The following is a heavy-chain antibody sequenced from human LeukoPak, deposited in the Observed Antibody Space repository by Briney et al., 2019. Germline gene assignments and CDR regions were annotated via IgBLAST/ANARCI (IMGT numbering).Heavy chain of an antibody. V-gene: IGHV1-2*02. CDR2: INPNSGGT. D-gene: IGHD3-10*01. CDR3: ARDPQAMVRGAQGRYYMDV. CDR1: GYTFTSYD. Sequence: ASVKVSCKASGYTFTSYDINWVRQATGQGLEWMGWINPNSGGTNYAQKFQGRVTMTRDTSISTAYMELSRLRSDDTAVYYCARDPQAMVRGAQGRYYMDVWGKGTTVTVSS. J-gene: IGHJ6*03.